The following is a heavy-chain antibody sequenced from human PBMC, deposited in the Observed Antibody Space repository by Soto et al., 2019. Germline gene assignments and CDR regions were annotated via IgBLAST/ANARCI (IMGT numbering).Heavy chain of an antibody. Sequence: QVQLVQSGAEVKKPGASVKLSCKASGYIFTTYAIHWVRQAPGQRLEWVGWINGVNGDTKYSQNFQGRVTISRDTSASTAYMELSSLRSGDTAVYYCTRGWSLDAFDFWGQGTMVTVSS. CDR1: GYIFTTYA. D-gene: IGHD3-3*01. CDR3: TRGWSLDAFDF. J-gene: IGHJ3*01. V-gene: IGHV1-3*01. CDR2: INGVNGDT.